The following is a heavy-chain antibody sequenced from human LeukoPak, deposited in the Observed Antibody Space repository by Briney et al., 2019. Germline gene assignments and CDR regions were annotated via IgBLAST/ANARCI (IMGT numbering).Heavy chain of an antibody. CDR2: ISGSGTI. Sequence: PSETLSLTCTVSGGSINSYWSWIRQPAGKGLEWIGRISGSGTITYNPALQSRLSISIDTSKNQFSLKLRSVTAADTAVYYCARVGAVAGHGDFDYWGQGTLVTVSS. V-gene: IGHV4-4*07. CDR1: GGSINSY. D-gene: IGHD6-19*01. J-gene: IGHJ4*02. CDR3: ARVGAVAGHGDFDY.